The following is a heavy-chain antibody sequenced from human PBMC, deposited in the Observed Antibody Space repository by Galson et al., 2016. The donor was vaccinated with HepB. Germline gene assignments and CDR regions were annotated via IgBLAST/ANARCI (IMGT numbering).Heavy chain of an antibody. V-gene: IGHV4-61*01. Sequence: SETLSLTCTVSGGSAISDNYYWSWIRQPPGKGLEWIGFIQYSGNTNCNPSLRGRVTISIDTSKNQFSLKVNSVTAADTAVYYCARDQNGSYLAYWGLGALVAVSS. CDR2: IQYSGNT. J-gene: IGHJ4*02. CDR3: ARDQNGSYLAY. D-gene: IGHD1-26*01. CDR1: GGSAISDNYY.